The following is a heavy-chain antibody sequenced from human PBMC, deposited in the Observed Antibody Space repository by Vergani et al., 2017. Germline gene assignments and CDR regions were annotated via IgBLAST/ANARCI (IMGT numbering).Heavy chain of an antibody. CDR2: ISSSSSYI. CDR3: ARDLEQLVPFDY. Sequence: EVQLLESGGGLVQPGGSLRLSCAASGFTFSSYSMNWVRQAPGKGLEWVSSISSSSSYIYYADSEKGRFTISRDNAKNSLYLQMNSLRAEDTAGYYCARDLEQLVPFDYWGQGTLVTVSS. D-gene: IGHD6-6*01. J-gene: IGHJ4*02. CDR1: GFTFSSYS. V-gene: IGHV3-21*01.